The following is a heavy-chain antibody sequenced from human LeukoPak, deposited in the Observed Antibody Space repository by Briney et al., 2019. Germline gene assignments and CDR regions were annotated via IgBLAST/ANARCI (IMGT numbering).Heavy chain of an antibody. CDR3: ARDPYSGSYGNYYYYFMDV. CDR2: ISGSGGST. CDR1: GFTFSSYG. D-gene: IGHD1-26*01. J-gene: IGHJ6*03. Sequence: GGTLRLSCAASGFTFSSYGMSWVRQAPGKGLEWVSAISGSGGSTYYADSVKGRFTISRDNAKNSLYLQMNSLRAEDTAVYYCARDPYSGSYGNYYYYFMDVWGKGTTVTISS. V-gene: IGHV3-23*01.